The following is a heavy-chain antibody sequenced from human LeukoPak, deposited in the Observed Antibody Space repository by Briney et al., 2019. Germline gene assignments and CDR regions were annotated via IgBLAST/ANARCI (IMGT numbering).Heavy chain of an antibody. Sequence: PSETLSLTCAVYGGSFSGYYWSWIRQPAGKGLEWIGRIYTSGSTNYNPSLKSRVTMSVDTSKNQFSLKLSSVTAADTAVYYCARVRLWSYYDYWGQGTLVTVSS. V-gene: IGHV4-59*10. D-gene: IGHD2-21*01. CDR2: IYTSGST. CDR1: GGSFSGYY. CDR3: ARVRLWSYYDY. J-gene: IGHJ4*02.